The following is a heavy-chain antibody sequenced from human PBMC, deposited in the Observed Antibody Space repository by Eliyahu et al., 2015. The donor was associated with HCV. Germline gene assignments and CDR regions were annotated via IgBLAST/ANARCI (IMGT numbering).Heavy chain of an antibody. D-gene: IGHD4-11*01. CDR2: ISSSSSTI. CDR1: GFPFSXXS. J-gene: IGHJ6*02. CDR3: ARDTGPTVTPWYYGMDV. Sequence: EVQLVESGGGLVQPGGSLXLSCAASGFPFSXXSMNWVRQAPGKGLEWVSYISSSSSTIYYADSVKGRFTISRDNAKNSLYLQMNSLRAEDTAVYYCARDTGPTVTPWYYGMDVWGQGTTVTVSS. V-gene: IGHV3-48*01.